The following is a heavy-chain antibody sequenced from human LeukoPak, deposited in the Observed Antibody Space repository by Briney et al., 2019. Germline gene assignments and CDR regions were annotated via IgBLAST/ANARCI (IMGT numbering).Heavy chain of an antibody. CDR1: GFTFNTYT. CDR3: ANGGYYSLDS. CDR2: ISGSSGII. J-gene: IGHJ4*02. V-gene: IGHV3-48*01. Sequence: PGGSLRLSCAASGFTFNTYTMNWVRQAPGKGLEWVSYISGSSGIIDYADSVRGRFTISRDNAKNSLYLQMNSLRGEDTAVYYCANGGYYSLDSWGQGTLVTVSS. D-gene: IGHD2-15*01.